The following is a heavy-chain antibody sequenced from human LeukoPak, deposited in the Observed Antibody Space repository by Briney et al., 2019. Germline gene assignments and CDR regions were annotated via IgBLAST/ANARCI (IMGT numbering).Heavy chain of an antibody. Sequence: SETLSLTCAVYGGSFSGYYWSWIRQPPGKGLEWIGEINHSGSTNYNPSLKSRVTISVDTSKNQFSLKLSSVTAADTAVYFCARERIQLANWFDPWGQGTLVTVSS. V-gene: IGHV4-34*01. J-gene: IGHJ5*02. CDR3: ARERIQLANWFDP. CDR1: GGSFSGYY. CDR2: INHSGST. D-gene: IGHD5-18*01.